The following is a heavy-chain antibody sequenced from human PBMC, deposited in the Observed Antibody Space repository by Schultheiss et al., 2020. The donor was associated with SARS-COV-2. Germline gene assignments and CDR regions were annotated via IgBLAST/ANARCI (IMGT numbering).Heavy chain of an antibody. CDR3: AEMKSRRGYSSSYYYYYGMDV. V-gene: IGHV3-48*04. D-gene: IGHD6-6*01. CDR2: ISSSGSTI. Sequence: GGSLRLSCAASGFTFSSYAMSWVRQAPGKGLEWVSYISSSGSTIYYADSVKGRFTISRDNAKNSLYLQMNSLRAEDTAVYYCAEMKSRRGYSSSYYYYYGMDVWGQGTTVTVSS. J-gene: IGHJ6*02. CDR1: GFTFSSYA.